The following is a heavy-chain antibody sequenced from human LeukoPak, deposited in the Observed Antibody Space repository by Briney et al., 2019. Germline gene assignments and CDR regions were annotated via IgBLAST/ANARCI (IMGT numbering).Heavy chain of an antibody. CDR2: IYTGGIT. Sequence: GGSLRLSCAASGFIVSDSYMSWVRQAPGRGLEWVSVIYTGGITKYADSVKGRFTISRDNSKSTVYLQMNNLSDEDTGVYFCARENLVHWGQGTLVIVPS. V-gene: IGHV3-66*01. D-gene: IGHD1-14*01. CDR3: ARENLVH. J-gene: IGHJ4*02. CDR1: GFIVSDSY.